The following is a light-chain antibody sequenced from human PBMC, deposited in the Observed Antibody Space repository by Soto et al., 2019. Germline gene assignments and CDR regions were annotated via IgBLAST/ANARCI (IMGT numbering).Light chain of an antibody. V-gene: IGKV1-5*03. CDR1: QSVARW. CDR2: EAS. J-gene: IGKJ2*01. CDR3: QQYRSYSLYT. Sequence: DIQVTQSPSTLSASVGDSVTISCRASQSVARWVAWYQQKPGTAPNLLIYEASNLESGVPSRFSGSGSVTEFTLTIRSLQPDDFATYYCQQYRSYSLYTFGQGTKLEIK.